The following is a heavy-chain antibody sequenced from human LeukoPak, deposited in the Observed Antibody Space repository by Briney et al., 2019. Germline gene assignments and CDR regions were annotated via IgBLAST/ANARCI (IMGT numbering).Heavy chain of an antibody. V-gene: IGHV3-21*01. Sequence: PGRSLRLSCAASGFTFSSYSMNWVRQAPGKGLEWVSSISSSSSYIYYADSVKGRFTISRDNAKNSLYLQMNSLRAEDTAVYYCARSTAYDSSGYWFIGGTPFDYWGQGTLVTVSS. CDR1: GFTFSSYS. J-gene: IGHJ4*02. CDR3: ARSTAYDSSGYWFIGGTPFDY. D-gene: IGHD3-22*01. CDR2: ISSSSSYI.